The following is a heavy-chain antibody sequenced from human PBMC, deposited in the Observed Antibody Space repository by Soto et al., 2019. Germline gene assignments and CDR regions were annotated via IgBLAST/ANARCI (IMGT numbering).Heavy chain of an antibody. CDR1: GYTFTGYY. CDR2: VNPNNGGT. Sequence: ASVKVSCKASGYTFTGYYMHRVRQAPGQGLEWMGWVNPNNGGTNYAQKFQGRVTMTRDTSVSTTYMELSSLRSDDTAIYYCARESYISRVSFDSWGQGTLVTVSS. CDR3: ARESYISRVSFDS. J-gene: IGHJ4*02. V-gene: IGHV1-2*02. D-gene: IGHD2-8*01.